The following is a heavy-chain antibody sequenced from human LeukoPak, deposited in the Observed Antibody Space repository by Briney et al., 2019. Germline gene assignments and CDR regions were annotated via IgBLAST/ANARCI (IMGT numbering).Heavy chain of an antibody. CDR3: ARARRITMVRGVIMDAFDI. V-gene: IGHV4-59*01. CDR1: GGSISSYY. CDR2: IYYSGST. D-gene: IGHD3-10*01. J-gene: IGHJ3*02. Sequence: SETLSLTCTVPGGSISSYYWSWIRQPPGKGLEWIGYIYYSGSTNYNPSLKSRVTISVDTSKNQFSLKLSSVTAADTAVYYCARARRITMVRGVIMDAFDIWGQGTMVTVSS.